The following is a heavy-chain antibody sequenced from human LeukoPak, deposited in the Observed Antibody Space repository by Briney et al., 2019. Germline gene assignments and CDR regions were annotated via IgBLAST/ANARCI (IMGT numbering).Heavy chain of an antibody. Sequence: PGGSLRLSCAASGFTFSSYVMSWVRQAPGKGLEWVSVIYSDGTTNYPGSVKGRFTISRDSSKNMLYLQMNSLRAEDTAVYYCAKSAAYYYDSVDYWGQGTLVTVSS. J-gene: IGHJ4*02. CDR3: AKSAAYYYDSVDY. CDR2: IYSDGTT. CDR1: GFTFSSYV. D-gene: IGHD3-22*01. V-gene: IGHV3-66*01.